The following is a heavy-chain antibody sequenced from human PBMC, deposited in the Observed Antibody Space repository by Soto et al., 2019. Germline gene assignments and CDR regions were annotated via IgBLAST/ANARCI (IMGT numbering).Heavy chain of an antibody. Sequence: QVTLKESGPVLVKPTETLTLTCTVSGFSLSNARMGVSWIRQPPGKALEWLAHIFSNDEKSYRTSLKSRLNISKDTSKSQVVLIITNMDPVDTATYYCAREILYYDFWSGPKGWFDPWGQGTLVTVSS. CDR1: GFSLSNARMG. D-gene: IGHD3-3*01. CDR2: IFSNDEK. V-gene: IGHV2-26*01. J-gene: IGHJ5*02. CDR3: AREILYYDFWSGPKGWFDP.